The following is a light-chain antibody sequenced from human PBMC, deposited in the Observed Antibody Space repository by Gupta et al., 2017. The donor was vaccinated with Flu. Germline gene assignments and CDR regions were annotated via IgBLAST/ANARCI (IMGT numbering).Light chain of an antibody. J-gene: IGLJ3*02. CDR3: SSYTSSNTLV. CDR1: SSDVGRYNY. V-gene: IGLV2-14*01. CDR2: EVN. Sequence: QSALTQPASVSGSPGQWITISCTGTSSDVGRYNYVSWYQQRPGKAPKLMISEVNNRPSGVSDRFSGSKSGNTASLTISGLQAEDEANYYCSSYTSSNTLVFGGGTKLTVL.